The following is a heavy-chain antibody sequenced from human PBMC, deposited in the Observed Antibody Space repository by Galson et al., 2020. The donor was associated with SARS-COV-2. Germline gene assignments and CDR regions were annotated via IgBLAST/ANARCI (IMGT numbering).Heavy chain of an antibody. D-gene: IGHD1-1*01. Sequence: QAGGSLRLSCAASGFTFSNYPMNWVRRAPGNGLEWVAVISSDGSKKNFADSVKGRFTISRDNSKNTVHLQMNSLRAEDTAVYYCAKVADSSPWTEALFNDWGQGTLVTVSS. CDR3: AKVADSSPWTEALFND. CDR2: ISSDGSKK. J-gene: IGHJ4*02. CDR1: GFTFSNYP. V-gene: IGHV3-30*04.